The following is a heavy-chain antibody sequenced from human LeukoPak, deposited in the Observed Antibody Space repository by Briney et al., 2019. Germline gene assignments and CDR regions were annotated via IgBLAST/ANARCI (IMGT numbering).Heavy chain of an antibody. J-gene: IGHJ6*03. CDR3: ARSDLWFGESPDYYMDV. D-gene: IGHD3-10*01. Sequence: ASVKVSCKASGYTFTSYGIGWVRQAPGQRLEWMGWISAYNGNTNYAQKLQGRVTMTTDTSTSTAYMELRGLRSDDTAVYYCARSDLWFGESPDYYMDVWGKGTTVTVSS. CDR1: GYTFTSYG. CDR2: ISAYNGNT. V-gene: IGHV1-18*01.